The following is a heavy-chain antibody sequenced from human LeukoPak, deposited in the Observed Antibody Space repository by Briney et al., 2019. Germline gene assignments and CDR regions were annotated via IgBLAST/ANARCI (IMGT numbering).Heavy chain of an antibody. V-gene: IGHV1-46*01. Sequence: ASVKVSCKASGYTFTRYYMHWVRQAPGQGLEWMGIINPSGGSTSSAQRFQGRLAMTRDTSTSTVYMELSSLRAEDTAVFYCARGGDGSPVDEFDYWGQGTLVIVSS. CDR2: INPSGGST. CDR1: GYTFTRYY. D-gene: IGHD5-24*01. CDR3: ARGGDGSPVDEFDY. J-gene: IGHJ4*02.